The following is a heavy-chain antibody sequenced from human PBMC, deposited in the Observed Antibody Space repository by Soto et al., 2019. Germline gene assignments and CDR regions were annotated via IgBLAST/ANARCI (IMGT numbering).Heavy chain of an antibody. CDR2: INHSGST. V-gene: IGHV4-34*01. Sequence: PAETLSLTCAVYGGSFSGYYWSWIRQPPGKGLEWIGEINHSGSTNHNPSLKSRVTISVDTSKNQCSLKLSSVTAADTAVYYCAKAPSKFGCSGGSCYSRWFNWFDPWGQGTLVTVSS. CDR1: GGSFSGYY. CDR3: AKAPSKFGCSGGSCYSRWFNWFDP. J-gene: IGHJ5*02. D-gene: IGHD2-15*01.